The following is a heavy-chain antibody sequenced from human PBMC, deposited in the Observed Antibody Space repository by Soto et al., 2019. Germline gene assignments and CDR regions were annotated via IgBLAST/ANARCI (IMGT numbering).Heavy chain of an antibody. V-gene: IGHV4-31*03. CDR3: AGERRGMALNNWFDP. D-gene: IGHD6-13*01. J-gene: IGHJ5*02. CDR2: IYYSGST. CDR1: GGSISSGGYY. Sequence: SETLSLTCTVSGGSISSGGYYWSWIRQHPGKGLEWIGYIYYSGSTYYNPSLKSRVTISVDTSKNQFSLKLSSVTAADTAVYYCAGERRGMALNNWFDPWGQGTLVTVSS.